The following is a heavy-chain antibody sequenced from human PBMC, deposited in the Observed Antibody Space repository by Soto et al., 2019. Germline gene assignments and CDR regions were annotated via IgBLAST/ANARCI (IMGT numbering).Heavy chain of an antibody. D-gene: IGHD6-6*01. CDR3: ARSHGIAARPLRANYYYGMDV. Sequence: SETLSLTCAVYGGSFSGYYWSWIRQPPGKGLEWIGEINHSGSTNYNPSLKSRVTISVDTSKNQFSLKLSSVAAADTAVYYCARSHGIAARPLRANYYYGMDVWGQGTTVTVSS. V-gene: IGHV4-34*01. CDR1: GGSFSGYY. J-gene: IGHJ6*02. CDR2: INHSGST.